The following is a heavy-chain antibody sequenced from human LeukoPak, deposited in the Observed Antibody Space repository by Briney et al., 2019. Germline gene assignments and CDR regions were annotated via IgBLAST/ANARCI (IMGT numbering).Heavy chain of an antibody. CDR3: ARELVAPRPHNDYYFYMDV. V-gene: IGHV4-61*02. D-gene: IGHD5-12*01. CDR1: GAAINSGSYY. CDR2: ILITGSA. Sequence: PSETLSLTCAVSGAAINSGSYYWTWIRQPAGKGLEWIGRILITGSANYNPSLKSRVSISLDTSKKQFSLNLTSVTAADTAVYFCARELVAPRPHNDYYFYMDVWGKGTTVTVSS. J-gene: IGHJ6*03.